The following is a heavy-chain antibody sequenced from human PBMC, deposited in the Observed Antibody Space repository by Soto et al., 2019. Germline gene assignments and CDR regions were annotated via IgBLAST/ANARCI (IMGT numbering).Heavy chain of an antibody. D-gene: IGHD3-9*01. CDR3: ARDNYYDILTGYRDYGMDV. V-gene: IGHV3-48*02. Sequence: GGSLRLSCAASGFTFTNYAMNWVRQAPGKGLEWVSYISYSGSTIYYADSVRGRFTISRDNAKNSLYLQMNSLTDEDTAVYYCARDNYYDILTGYRDYGMDVWGQGTTVTVSS. CDR1: GFTFTNYA. CDR2: ISYSGSTI. J-gene: IGHJ6*02.